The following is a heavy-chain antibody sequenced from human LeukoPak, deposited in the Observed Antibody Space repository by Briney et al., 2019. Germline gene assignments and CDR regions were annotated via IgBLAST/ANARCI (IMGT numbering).Heavy chain of an antibody. CDR3: ARLGYCSSTSCYTLQGWFDP. V-gene: IGHV4-30-4*01. J-gene: IGHJ5*02. CDR1: GGSISSGDYY. CDR2: IYYSGST. D-gene: IGHD2-2*02. Sequence: SETLSLTCTVSGGSISSGDYYWSWIRQPPGKGLEWIGYIYYSGSTYYNPSLKSRVTISVDTSKNQFSLKLSSVTAADTAVYYCARLGYCSSTSCYTLQGWFDPWGPGTLVTASS.